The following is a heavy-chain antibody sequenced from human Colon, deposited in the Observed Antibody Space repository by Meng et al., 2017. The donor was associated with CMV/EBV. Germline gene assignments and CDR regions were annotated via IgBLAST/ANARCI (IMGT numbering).Heavy chain of an antibody. J-gene: IGHJ4*02. CDR1: GFTFSSYS. D-gene: IGHD4-11*01. V-gene: IGHV3-21*01. Sequence: GESLKISCAASGFTFSSYSMNWVRQAPGKGLEWVSSISGSSSYIYYVDSMKGRFTISRDNAKNSLYLQMNSLRAEDTAVYYCASSSNYGGYFDYWGQGTLVTVS. CDR3: ASSSNYGGYFDY. CDR2: ISGSSSYI.